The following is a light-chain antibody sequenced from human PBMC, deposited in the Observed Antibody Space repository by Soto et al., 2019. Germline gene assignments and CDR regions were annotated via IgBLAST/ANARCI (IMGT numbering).Light chain of an antibody. V-gene: IGKV3-15*01. CDR3: QQYSTSIT. Sequence: EIFMTQSPATLSVSPGEKVILSCRASESVGSTLAWYQQKPGQAPRLLIRGASTRATGVPARFSGSGSGTEFTLTISSLKSEDFSVYYCQQYSTSITFGGGT. J-gene: IGKJ4*02. CDR2: GAS. CDR1: ESVGST.